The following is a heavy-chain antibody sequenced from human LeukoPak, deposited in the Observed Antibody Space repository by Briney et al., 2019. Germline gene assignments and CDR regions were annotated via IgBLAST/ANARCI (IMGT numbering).Heavy chain of an antibody. J-gene: IGHJ4*02. D-gene: IGHD3-3*01. CDR3: AGNYDFWSGYYYY. V-gene: IGHV4-34*01. Sequence: PSETLSLTCAVYGGSFSGYYWSWIRQPPGKGLEGIGEINHSGSTNYNPSLKSRVTISVDTSKNQFSLKLSSVTAADTAVYYCAGNYDFWSGYYYYWGQGTLVTVSS. CDR1: GGSFSGYY. CDR2: INHSGST.